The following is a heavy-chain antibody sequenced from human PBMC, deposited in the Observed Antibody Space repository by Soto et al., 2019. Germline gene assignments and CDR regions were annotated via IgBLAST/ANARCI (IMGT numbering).Heavy chain of an antibody. CDR2: INHSGST. CDR1: GGSFSGYY. CDR3: ARGNIVVVVAANLNWFDP. J-gene: IGHJ5*02. D-gene: IGHD2-15*01. V-gene: IGHV4-34*01. Sequence: ASETLCLTCAVDGGSFSGYYWSWIRPPPGKGLEWIGEINHSGSTNYNPSLKSRVTISVDTSKNQFSLKLSSVTAADTAVYYCARGNIVVVVAANLNWFDPWGQGTLVTVSS.